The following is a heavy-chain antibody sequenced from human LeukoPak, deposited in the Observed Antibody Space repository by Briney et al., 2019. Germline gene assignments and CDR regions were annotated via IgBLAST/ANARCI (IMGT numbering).Heavy chain of an antibody. J-gene: IGHJ4*02. D-gene: IGHD6-19*01. CDR1: GFTFSNAW. Sequence: PGGSLRLSCAASGFTFSNAWMSWVRQAPGKGLEWVGRIKSKTDGGTTDYAAPVKGRFTISRDDTKNTLYLPMNSLNTEDTAVYYCTIETVAGLFDWGQGTLVTVSS. CDR3: TIETVAGLFD. V-gene: IGHV3-15*01. CDR2: IKSKTDGGTT.